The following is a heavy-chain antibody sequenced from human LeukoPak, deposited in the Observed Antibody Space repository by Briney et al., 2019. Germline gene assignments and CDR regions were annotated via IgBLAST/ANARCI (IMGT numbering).Heavy chain of an antibody. D-gene: IGHD6-19*01. CDR1: GYCFTSYW. CDR2: IYPGDSDT. J-gene: IGHJ4*02. V-gene: IGHV5-51*01. CDR3: ARRSSGWYQDY. Sequence: PGASLKISCTGSGYCFTSYWIGWVRQMPGKGLEWMGIIYPGDSDTRYSPSFQGQVTISADKSTSTAYLQWSSLKASDTAMYYCARRSSGWYQDYWGQGTLVTVSS.